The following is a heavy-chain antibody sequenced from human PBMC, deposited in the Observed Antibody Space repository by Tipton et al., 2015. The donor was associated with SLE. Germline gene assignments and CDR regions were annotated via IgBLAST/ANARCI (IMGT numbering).Heavy chain of an antibody. J-gene: IGHJ6*02. CDR2: IQNDESDK. CDR3: AKHGVYGMDV. Sequence: SLRLSCAASGFTFSNYGMHWVRQAPGKGLEWVSFIQNDESDKYYADSVKGRFTIGRDKSKNTLYLQMNSLRPVDTAVYYCAKHGVYGMDVWGRGTAVTVSS. V-gene: IGHV3-30*02. D-gene: IGHD3-3*01. CDR1: GFTFSNYG.